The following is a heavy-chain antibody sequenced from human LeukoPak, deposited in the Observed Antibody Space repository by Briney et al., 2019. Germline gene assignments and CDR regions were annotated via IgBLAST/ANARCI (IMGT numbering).Heavy chain of an antibody. CDR3: AKVGVRGVDIYYYYYYMDV. CDR2: ISSSSSTI. J-gene: IGHJ6*03. Sequence: AGGSLRLSCAASGFTFSSYSMNWVRQAPGKGLEWVSYISSSSSTIYYADSVKGRFTISRDNAKNSLYLQMNSLRAEDTAVYYCAKVGVRGVDIYYYYYYMDVWGKGTTVTVSS. CDR1: GFTFSSYS. D-gene: IGHD3-10*01. V-gene: IGHV3-48*01.